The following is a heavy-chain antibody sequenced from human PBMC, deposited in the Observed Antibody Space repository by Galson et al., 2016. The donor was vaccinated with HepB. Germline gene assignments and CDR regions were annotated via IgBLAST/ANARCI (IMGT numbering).Heavy chain of an antibody. J-gene: IGHJ6*02. CDR2: TYYRSKWYN. CDR3: VEQRKGAPYGMDV. D-gene: IGHD1/OR15-1a*01. CDR1: GDSVSSHSAA. Sequence: CAISGDSVSSHSAAWNWIRQSPSSGLEWLGRTYYRSKWYNDYAVSVKSRIIVNPDTSKNQFSLQLNSVTPEDTAVYYCVEQRKGAPYGMDVWGQGTTVTVSS. V-gene: IGHV6-1*01.